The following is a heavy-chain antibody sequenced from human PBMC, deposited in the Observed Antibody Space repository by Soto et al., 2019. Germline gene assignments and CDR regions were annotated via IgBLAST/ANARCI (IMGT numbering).Heavy chain of an antibody. D-gene: IGHD2-21*02. CDR1: GYTFTSYA. CDR2: INAGNGNT. Sequence: QVQLVQSGAEEKKPGASVKVSCKASGYTFTSYAMHLVRQAPGQRLEWMGWINAGNGNTKYSQKFQGRVTITRDTSASTAYMELSSLRSEDTAVYYCASSIVVVTALDYWGQGTLVTVSS. V-gene: IGHV1-3*05. CDR3: ASSIVVVTALDY. J-gene: IGHJ4*02.